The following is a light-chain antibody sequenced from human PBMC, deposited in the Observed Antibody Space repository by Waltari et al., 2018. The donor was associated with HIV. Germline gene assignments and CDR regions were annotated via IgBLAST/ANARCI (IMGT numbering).Light chain of an antibody. CDR3: SSLTNSATLSVL. V-gene: IGLV2-14*01. CDR1: SSDIGYYNY. CDR2: EVS. J-gene: IGLJ3*02. Sequence: QFALTQPASVSGSPGQSITISCTGSSSDIGYYNYVSWYQQHPGKAPKLIIYEVSNRPSGISSLFSGSKSGNTASLTISGLQAEDEADYFCSSLTNSATLSVLFGGGTQLTVL.